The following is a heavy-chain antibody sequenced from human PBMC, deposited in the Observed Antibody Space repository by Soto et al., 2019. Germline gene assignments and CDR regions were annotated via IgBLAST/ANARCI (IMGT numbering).Heavy chain of an antibody. Sequence: QVQLVQSGAEVKKPGSSVKVSCKASGGTFSSYAISWVRQAPGQGLEWMGGIIPIFGTANYAQKFQGRVTITADESTSTAYMALSSLSSEDTDVYYFASGGARTNGSYVGGYWGQGTLVTVSS. CDR2: IIPIFGTA. CDR3: ASGGARTNGSYVGGY. J-gene: IGHJ4*02. V-gene: IGHV1-69*01. CDR1: GGTFSSYA. D-gene: IGHD1-26*01.